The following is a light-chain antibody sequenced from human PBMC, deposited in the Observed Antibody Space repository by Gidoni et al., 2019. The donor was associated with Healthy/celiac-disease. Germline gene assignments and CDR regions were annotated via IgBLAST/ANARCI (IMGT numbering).Light chain of an antibody. CDR3: AAWDDSLSGWV. CDR1: SSNIGSNY. V-gene: IGLV1-47*01. Sequence: QSVLTHPPSASGTPWQRVTISCSRISSNIGSNYVYWYQQLPGTAPKLLIYRNNQRHSGVPDRFSGSKSGTSASLAISGLRSEDEADYYCAAWDDSLSGWVFGGGTKLTVL. J-gene: IGLJ3*02. CDR2: RNN.